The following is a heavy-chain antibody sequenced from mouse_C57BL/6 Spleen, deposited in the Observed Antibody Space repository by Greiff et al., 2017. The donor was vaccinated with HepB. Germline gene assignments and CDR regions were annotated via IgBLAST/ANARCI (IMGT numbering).Heavy chain of an antibody. Sequence: VQLQQSGAELVRPGASVKLSCKASGYTFTDYYINWVKQRPGQGLEWIARIYPGSGNTYYNEKFKGKATLTAEKSSSTAYMQLSSLTSEDSAVYFCARWGNGGYFDYWGQGTTLTVSS. CDR1: GYTFTDYY. D-gene: IGHD2-1*01. V-gene: IGHV1-76*01. J-gene: IGHJ2*01. CDR3: ARWGNGGYFDY. CDR2: IYPGSGNT.